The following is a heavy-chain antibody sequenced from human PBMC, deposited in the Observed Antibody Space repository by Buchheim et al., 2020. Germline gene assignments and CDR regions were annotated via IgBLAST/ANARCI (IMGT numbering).Heavy chain of an antibody. CDR1: GFTFSGSD. J-gene: IGHJ4*02. CDR2: ISSSGTSL. D-gene: IGHD6-13*01. CDR3: ASTYSSTWYDIRF. V-gene: IGHV3-48*03. Sequence: EVQLVESGGGLVQPGGSLTLSCVASGFTFSGSDIHWVRQASGKRLEWVSYISSSGTSLDYADSVKGRFTISRDNAQHSLYLQMDSLRAEDTAVYFCASTYSSTWYDIRFWGQGTL.